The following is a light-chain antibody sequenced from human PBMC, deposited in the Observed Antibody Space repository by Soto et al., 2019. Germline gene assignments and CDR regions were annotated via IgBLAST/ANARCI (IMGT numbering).Light chain of an antibody. V-gene: IGKV3D-20*01. J-gene: IGKJ4*01. CDR3: QQYNNWPPLT. Sequence: EIVLTQSPATLSLSPGDRATLSCGASQSVRSSYVAWYQQKAGLAPRLLIYDGSSRASGIPDRFSGSGSGTDFTLTIGRLEPEDFAVYYCQQYNNWPPLTFGGGTKVEIK. CDR2: DGS. CDR1: QSVRSSY.